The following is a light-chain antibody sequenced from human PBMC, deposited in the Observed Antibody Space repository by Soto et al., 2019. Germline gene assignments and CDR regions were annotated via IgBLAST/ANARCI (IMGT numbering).Light chain of an antibody. Sequence: DIQMTQAPSSLSASVGDRLTITCRTSQSIRSSLNWYQQKPGKAPNLLIYAASRLQSGVPSRFSGSGSGADFTLTISSLQPEDFATYYCQQSYSTPRTFGQGTKVDIK. V-gene: IGKV1-39*01. J-gene: IGKJ1*01. CDR3: QQSYSTPRT. CDR1: QSIRSS. CDR2: AAS.